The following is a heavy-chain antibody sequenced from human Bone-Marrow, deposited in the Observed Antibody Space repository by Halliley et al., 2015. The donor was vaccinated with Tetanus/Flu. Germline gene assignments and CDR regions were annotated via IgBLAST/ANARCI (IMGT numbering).Heavy chain of an antibody. V-gene: IGHV2-5*01. Sequence: LVKPTQTLTLTCTFSGFSLRSTGVGVEWIRQPPGKALEWLALIYWNEDERYSPSLKNRLTITKDTSRNQVVLTMTDMDPVDTATYFCALHGQPLAATSFWGRGTLVTVSS. CDR1: GFSLRSTGVG. CDR3: ALHGQPLAATSF. J-gene: IGHJ4*02. CDR2: IYWNEDE. D-gene: IGHD6-13*01.